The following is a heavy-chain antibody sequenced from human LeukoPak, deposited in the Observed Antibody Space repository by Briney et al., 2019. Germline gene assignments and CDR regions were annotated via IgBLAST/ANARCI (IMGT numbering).Heavy chain of an antibody. V-gene: IGHV3-30*18. D-gene: IGHD3-22*01. J-gene: IGHJ3*02. CDR3: AKDYGSSGWAAFDI. Sequence: PGGSLRLPCAASGFTFNSFGMHWVHQAPGKGLEWVAVISYDGSNKYFADSVKGRFTISRDNSKNKLYLQMNSLRAEDTAVYYCAKDYGSSGWAAFDIWGQGTMVTVSS. CDR2: ISYDGSNK. CDR1: GFTFNSFG.